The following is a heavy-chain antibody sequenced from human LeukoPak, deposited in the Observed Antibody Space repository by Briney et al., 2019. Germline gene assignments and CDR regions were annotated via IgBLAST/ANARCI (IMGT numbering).Heavy chain of an antibody. CDR1: GFTFSSYA. V-gene: IGHV3-30-3*01. J-gene: IGHJ6*03. CDR2: MSYDGSNK. D-gene: IGHD6-6*01. Sequence: GRSLRLSCAASGFTFSSYAMHWVRQAPGKGLEWVAAMSYDGSNKYYADSVKGRFTISRDNSKNTLYLQMNSLRAEDTAVYYCARGRIAAGPYYYYYMDVWGKGTTVTVSS. CDR3: ARGRIAAGPYYYYYMDV.